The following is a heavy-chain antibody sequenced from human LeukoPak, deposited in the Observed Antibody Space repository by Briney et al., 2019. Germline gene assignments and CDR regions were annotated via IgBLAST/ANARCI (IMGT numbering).Heavy chain of an antibody. V-gene: IGHV3-23*01. J-gene: IGHJ4*02. D-gene: IGHD1-26*01. CDR3: AKDQVGATPSDFDY. CDR1: GFTFSSYS. Sequence: GGSLRLSCAASGFTFSSYSMNWVRQAPGKGLEWVSAISGSGGSTYYADSVKGRFTISRDNSKNTLYLQMNSLRAEDTAVYYCAKDQVGATPSDFDYWGQGTLVTVSS. CDR2: ISGSGGST.